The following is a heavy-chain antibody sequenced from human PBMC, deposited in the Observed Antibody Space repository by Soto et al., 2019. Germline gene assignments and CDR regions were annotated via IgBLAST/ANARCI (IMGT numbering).Heavy chain of an antibody. CDR3: AKDIAQTIYCSSTSCPPYADYYYYYGKDV. J-gene: IGHJ6*02. V-gene: IGHV3-30*18. D-gene: IGHD2-2*01. Sequence: GGSLRLSCAASGFTFSSYGMHWVRQAPGKGLEWVAVISYDGSNKYYADSVKGRFTISRDNSKNTLYLQMNSLRAEETAVYYSAKDIAQTIYCSSTSCPPYADYYYYYGKDVWGQGTTVTVSS. CDR1: GFTFSSYG. CDR2: ISYDGSNK.